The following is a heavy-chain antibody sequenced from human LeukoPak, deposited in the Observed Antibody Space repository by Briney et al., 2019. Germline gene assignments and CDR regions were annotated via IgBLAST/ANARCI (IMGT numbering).Heavy chain of an antibody. D-gene: IGHD2-15*01. V-gene: IGHV3-74*01. Sequence: GGSLRLSCAVSGITFGSYWMHWVRQDPGRGLLWVSRINTQGTYTNYADSVKGRFTISRDNAKNTLYLQMSSLRADDTAAYYCVIDLGDYNDFWGQGTLVSVSS. J-gene: IGHJ4*02. CDR1: GITFGSYW. CDR3: VIDLGDYNDF. CDR2: INTQGTYT.